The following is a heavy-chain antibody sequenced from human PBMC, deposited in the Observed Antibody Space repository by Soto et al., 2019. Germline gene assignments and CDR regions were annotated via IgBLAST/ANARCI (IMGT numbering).Heavy chain of an antibody. CDR3: ARSREGATGVFDI. J-gene: IGHJ3*02. Sequence: QVQLVQSGAEVKKPGSSVKVSCKASGGTFSSYTISWVRQAPGQGLEWMGRIIPILGIANYAQKFQGRVTITADKFTSTAYMELSSLRSEDTAVYYCARSREGATGVFDIWGQGTMFTVSS. V-gene: IGHV1-69*02. CDR2: IIPILGIA. CDR1: GGTFSSYT. D-gene: IGHD5-12*01.